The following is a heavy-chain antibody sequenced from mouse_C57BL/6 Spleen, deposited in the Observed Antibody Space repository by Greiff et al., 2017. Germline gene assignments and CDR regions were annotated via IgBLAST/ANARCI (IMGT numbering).Heavy chain of an antibody. Sequence: EVKLMESEGGLVQPGSSMKLSCTASGFTFSDYYMAWVRQVPEKGLEWVANINYDGSSTYYLDSLKSRFIISRDNAKNILYLQMSSLKSEDTATYYCASVYYGYGFDVWGTGTTVTVSS. V-gene: IGHV5-16*01. CDR3: ASVYYGYGFDV. J-gene: IGHJ1*03. CDR1: GFTFSDYY. D-gene: IGHD2-2*01. CDR2: INYDGSST.